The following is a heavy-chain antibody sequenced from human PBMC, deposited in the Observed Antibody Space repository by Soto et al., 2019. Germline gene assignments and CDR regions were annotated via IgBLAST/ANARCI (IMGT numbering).Heavy chain of an antibody. V-gene: IGHV3-30*18. J-gene: IGHJ5*02. Sequence: QVQLVESGGGVVQPGRSLRLSCAASGFTFSSYGMHWVRQAPGKGLEWVAVISYDGSNKYYADSVKGRFTISRDNSKNTVYMQMNSLRAEDTAVYYCAKMGDIAAAGTSWFDPWGQGTLVTVSS. D-gene: IGHD6-13*01. CDR3: AKMGDIAAAGTSWFDP. CDR2: ISYDGSNK. CDR1: GFTFSSYG.